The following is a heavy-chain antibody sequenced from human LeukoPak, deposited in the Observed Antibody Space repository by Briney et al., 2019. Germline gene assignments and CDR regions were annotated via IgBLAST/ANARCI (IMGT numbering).Heavy chain of an antibody. CDR1: GFTFSTYA. V-gene: IGHV3-23*01. Sequence: HPGGSLRLSCAASGFTFSTYAMNWVRQAPGKGLEWVSAISPIGSRTYYADSAKGRFTISRDNSKNTLYLQMNSLRAGDTAIYYCAKGSTVLKPIDSWGQGTLVTVSS. J-gene: IGHJ4*02. CDR3: AKGSTVLKPIDS. D-gene: IGHD1-14*01. CDR2: ISPIGSRT.